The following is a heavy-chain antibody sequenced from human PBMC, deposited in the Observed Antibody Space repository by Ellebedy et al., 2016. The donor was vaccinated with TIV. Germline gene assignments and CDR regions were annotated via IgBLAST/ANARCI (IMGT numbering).Heavy chain of an antibody. D-gene: IGHD3-3*01. CDR1: GYTFTSYG. CDR2: ISAYNGNT. J-gene: IGHJ4*02. Sequence: ASVKVSCXASGYTFTSYGISWVRQAPGQGLEWLGWISAYNGNTNYAQKLQGRVTITADESTSTAYMELSSLRSEDTAVYYCASRRITIFANLFGALDYWGQGTLVTVSS. CDR3: ASRRITIFANLFGALDY. V-gene: IGHV1-18*01.